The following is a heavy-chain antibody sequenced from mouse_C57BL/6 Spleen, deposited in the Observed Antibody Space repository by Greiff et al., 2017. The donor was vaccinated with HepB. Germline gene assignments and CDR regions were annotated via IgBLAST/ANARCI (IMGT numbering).Heavy chain of an antibody. CDR3: ASTLGYFDY. Sequence: ESGPGLVKPSQSLSLTCSVTGYSITSGYYWNWIRQFPGNKLEWMGYISYDGSNNYNPSLKNRISITRDTSKNQFFLKLNSVTTEDTATYYCASTLGYFDYWGQGTTLTVSS. CDR1: GYSITSGYY. D-gene: IGHD3-1*01. CDR2: ISYDGSN. V-gene: IGHV3-6*01. J-gene: IGHJ2*01.